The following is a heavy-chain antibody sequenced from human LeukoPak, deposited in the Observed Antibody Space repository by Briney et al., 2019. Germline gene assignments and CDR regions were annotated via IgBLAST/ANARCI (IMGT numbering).Heavy chain of an antibody. J-gene: IGHJ4*02. CDR2: IRSKANSYAT. Sequence: PGGSLRLSCAASGFTFSGSAMHWVRQASGKGLEWVGRIRSKANSYATAYAASVKGRFTISRDDSKNTAYLQMNSLKTEDTAVYYCARLGNLRVTIFGVVPDYWGQGTLVTVSS. CDR3: ARLGNLRVTIFGVVPDY. CDR1: GFTFSGSA. D-gene: IGHD3-3*01. V-gene: IGHV3-73*01.